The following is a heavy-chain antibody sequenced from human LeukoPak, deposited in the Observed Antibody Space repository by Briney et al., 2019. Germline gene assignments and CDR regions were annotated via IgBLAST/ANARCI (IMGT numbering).Heavy chain of an antibody. J-gene: IGHJ5*02. D-gene: IGHD1-1*01. CDR1: GGSISSSSYY. Sequence: PSETLSLTCTVSGGSISSSSYYWGWIRQPPGKGLEWIGSMSYSGSTYYNPSLKSRVTISVATSKNQFSLKLSSVTAADTAVYYCARGAINWNLLVTDWFDPWGQGTLVTVSS. CDR2: MSYSGST. CDR3: ARGAINWNLLVTDWFDP. V-gene: IGHV4-39*07.